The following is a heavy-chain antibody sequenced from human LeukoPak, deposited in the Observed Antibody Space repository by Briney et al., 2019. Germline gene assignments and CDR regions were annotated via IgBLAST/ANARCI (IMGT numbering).Heavy chain of an antibody. D-gene: IGHD1-14*01. Sequence: GGSLRLSCAASGFTFSSHLMHWVRQAQGTGLVWVSSVKSDGTATNYADSVKGRFTISRDNAKNTLYLQMNSLRVEDTAVYYCVRKFATGAWGPGTLVTVSS. CDR2: VKSDGTAT. CDR3: VRKFATGA. CDR1: GFTFSSHL. J-gene: IGHJ5*02. V-gene: IGHV3-74*01.